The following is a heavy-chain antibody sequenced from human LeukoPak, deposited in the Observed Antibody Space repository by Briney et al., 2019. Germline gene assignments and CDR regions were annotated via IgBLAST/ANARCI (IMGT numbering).Heavy chain of an antibody. J-gene: IGHJ4*02. Sequence: ASVKVSCKASGYTLTGYYMHWVRQAPGQGLEWMGGINPNSGGTNYAQKFQGRVTMTRNTSISTAYMELSRLRADDTAVYYCARRGRIAGGKFLIDYWGQGTLVTVSS. V-gene: IGHV1-2*02. D-gene: IGHD6-13*01. CDR1: GYTLTGYY. CDR2: INPNSGGT. CDR3: ARRGRIAGGKFLIDY.